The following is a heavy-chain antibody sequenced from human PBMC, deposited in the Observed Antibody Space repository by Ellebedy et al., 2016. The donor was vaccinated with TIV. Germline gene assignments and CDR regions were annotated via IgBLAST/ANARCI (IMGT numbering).Heavy chain of an antibody. CDR3: ARGDGFDWLLQGNWFDP. CDR1: GGSISSYY. D-gene: IGHD3-9*01. V-gene: IGHV4-59*01. Sequence: SETLSLTCTVSGGSISSYYWSWIRQPPGKGLEWIGDIYYSGSTNYKPSLKSRVTISVATSKNQFSLKLSSVTAADTAVYYCARGDGFDWLLQGNWFDPWGQGTLVTVSS. J-gene: IGHJ5*02. CDR2: IYYSGST.